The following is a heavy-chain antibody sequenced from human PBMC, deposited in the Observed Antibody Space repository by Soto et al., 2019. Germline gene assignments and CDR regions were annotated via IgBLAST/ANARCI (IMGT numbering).Heavy chain of an antibody. J-gene: IGHJ5*02. CDR2: IYYSGST. D-gene: IGHD2-15*01. CDR3: ARVGVAKAWGDCSGGSCYPAPWFDP. Sequence: SETLSLTCTVSGGSVSSGSYYWSWIRQPPGKGLEWIGYIYYSGSTNYNPSLKSRVTISVDTSKNQFSLKLSSVTAADTAVYYCARVGVAKAWGDCSGGSCYPAPWFDPWGQGTLVTVSS. CDR1: GGSVSSGSYY. V-gene: IGHV4-61*01.